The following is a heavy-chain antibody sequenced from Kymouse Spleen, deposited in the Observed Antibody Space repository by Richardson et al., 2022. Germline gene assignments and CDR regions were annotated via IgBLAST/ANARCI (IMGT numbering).Heavy chain of an antibody. CDR1: GGSFSGYY. CDR3: ARGRGYDILTEWWFDP. D-gene: IGHD3-9*01. V-gene: IGHV4-34*01. Sequence: QVQLQQWGAGLLKPSETLSLTCAVYGGSFSGYYWSWIRQPPGKGLEWIGEINHSGSTNYNPSLKSRVTISVDTSKNQFSLKLSSVTAADTAVYYCARGRGYDILTEWWFDPWGQGTLVTVSS. CDR2: INHSGST. J-gene: IGHJ5*02.